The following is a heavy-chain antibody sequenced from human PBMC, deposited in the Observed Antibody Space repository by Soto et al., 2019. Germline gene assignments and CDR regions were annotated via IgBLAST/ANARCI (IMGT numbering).Heavy chain of an antibody. J-gene: IGHJ6*02. CDR2: MNPNSGNT. CDR3: ARGTRQYYYDSSGYSTSLHYYYYGMDV. CDR1: GYTFTSYD. D-gene: IGHD3-22*01. Sequence: QVQLVQSGAEVKKPGASVKVSCKASGYTFTSYDINWVRQATGQGLEWMGWMNPNSGNTGYAQKFQGRVTMTRNTSISTAYMELSSLRSEDTAVYYCARGTRQYYYDSSGYSTSLHYYYYGMDVWGQGTTVTVSS. V-gene: IGHV1-8*01.